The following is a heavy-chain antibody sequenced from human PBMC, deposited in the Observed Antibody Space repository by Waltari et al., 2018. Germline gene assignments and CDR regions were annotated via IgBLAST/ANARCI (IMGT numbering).Heavy chain of an antibody. D-gene: IGHD4-17*01. Sequence: EVQLVESGGGFVQPGGAVRLSFSASGFAYSMYWLHWVRQAPGKGLVWVSRSNSDGSSTSYADSVKVRFTISKDNAKNTVYLQMNSLRAEDTAIYYCARGARRTTVTTGWWYFDLLGRGTLVTVSS. J-gene: IGHJ2*01. CDR3: ARGARRTTVTTGWWYFDL. CDR2: SNSDGSST. V-gene: IGHV3-74*01. CDR1: GFAYSMYW.